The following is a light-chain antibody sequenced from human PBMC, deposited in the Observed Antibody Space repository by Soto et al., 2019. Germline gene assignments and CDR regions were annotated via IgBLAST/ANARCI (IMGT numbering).Light chain of an antibody. V-gene: IGLV1-40*01. Sequence: QSVLTQPPSVSGAPGQRVTISCTGSSSNIGAGYDVHWYQQLPGTAPKLLIYGNSNRPSGVPDRFSGSKSGTSASLAITGLQAEDEADYYCQSFDSSPNGFRVFGGGTKLTVL. J-gene: IGLJ3*02. CDR2: GNS. CDR3: QSFDSSPNGFRV. CDR1: SSNIGAGYD.